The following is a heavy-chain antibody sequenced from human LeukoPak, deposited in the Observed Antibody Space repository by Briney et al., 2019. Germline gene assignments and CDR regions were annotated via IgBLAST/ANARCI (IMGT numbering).Heavy chain of an antibody. CDR2: IYPTGNT. V-gene: IGHV4-4*07. J-gene: IGHJ6*03. CDR1: GGAIISYY. CDR3: ARLKFYDSTGYSPGYYMDV. Sequence: PSETLSLTCSVSGGAIISYYWSWIRQPAEKGPEWIGRIYPTGNTDYNPSLKTRVTMSTDLSKKQFSLRLRSVTAADTAVYYCARLKFYDSTGYSPGYYMDVWGKGTAVTVSS. D-gene: IGHD3-22*01.